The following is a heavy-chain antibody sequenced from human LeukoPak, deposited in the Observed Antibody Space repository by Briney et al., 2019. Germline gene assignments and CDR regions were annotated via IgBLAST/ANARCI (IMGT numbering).Heavy chain of an antibody. V-gene: IGHV1-3*01. CDR2: INAGNGNT. D-gene: IGHD3-10*01. Sequence: ASVKVSCKASGYTFTSYAMHWVRQAPGQRLEWMGWINAGNGNTKYSQKFQGRVTITRDTSASTAYMELSSLRSEDTAVYYCARVPLLLWFGELLASEGSYFDYWGQGTLVTVSS. CDR3: ARVPLLLWFGELLASEGSYFDY. J-gene: IGHJ4*02. CDR1: GYTFTSYA.